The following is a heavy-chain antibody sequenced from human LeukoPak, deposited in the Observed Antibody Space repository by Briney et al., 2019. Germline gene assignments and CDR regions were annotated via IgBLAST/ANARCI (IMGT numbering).Heavy chain of an antibody. Sequence: SETLPLTCTVSGGSISNYYWSWIRQPAGKGLEWIGRIYSSGSTNYNPSLKSRVTMSVDTSKNQFSLKLSSVTAADTAVYYCARPRSSSGWDGDFDYWGQGTLVTVSS. CDR1: GGSISNYY. V-gene: IGHV4-4*07. CDR3: ARPRSSSGWDGDFDY. CDR2: IYSSGST. J-gene: IGHJ4*02. D-gene: IGHD6-19*01.